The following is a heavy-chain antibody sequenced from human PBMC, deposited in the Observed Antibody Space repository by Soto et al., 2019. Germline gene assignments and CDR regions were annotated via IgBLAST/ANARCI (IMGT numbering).Heavy chain of an antibody. Sequence: GGSLRLSCVASGFAFSSYAMSWVRQAPGKGLEWVSAISGRGDNTYYADSVKGRFTISRDNSKNTLYLQMNSLRAEDTAVYYCAISRYSSSWYYFDYWGQGTLVTVSS. CDR2: ISGRGDNT. CDR1: GFAFSSYA. D-gene: IGHD6-13*01. J-gene: IGHJ4*02. CDR3: AISRYSSSWYYFDY. V-gene: IGHV3-23*01.